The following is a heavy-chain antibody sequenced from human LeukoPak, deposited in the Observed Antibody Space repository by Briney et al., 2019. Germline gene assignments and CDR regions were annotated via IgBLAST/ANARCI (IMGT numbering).Heavy chain of an antibody. CDR2: IYYSGST. CDR1: GGSISSGGYY. V-gene: IGHV4-31*03. Sequence: SETLSLTCTVSGGSISSGGYYWRWIRQHPGKGLEWIGYIYYSGSTYYNPSLKSRVTISVDTSKNQFSLKLSSVTAADTAVYYCARVGIEAFDIWGQGTMVTVSS. CDR3: ARVGIEAFDI. J-gene: IGHJ3*02.